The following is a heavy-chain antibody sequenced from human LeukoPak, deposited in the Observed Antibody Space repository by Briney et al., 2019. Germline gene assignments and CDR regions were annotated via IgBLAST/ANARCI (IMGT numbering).Heavy chain of an antibody. CDR1: GGTISSGGYS. J-gene: IGHJ5*02. CDR2: IYHSGST. CDR3: ARGGEWFGELEGNWFDP. V-gene: IGHV4-30-2*01. D-gene: IGHD3-10*01. Sequence: SQTLSLTCAVSGGTISSGGYSWSWIRQPPGKGLEWIGNIYHSGSTYYNPSLKSRATISVDRSKNQYSLKLSSVTAADTAVYYCARGGEWFGELEGNWFDPWGQGTLVTVSS.